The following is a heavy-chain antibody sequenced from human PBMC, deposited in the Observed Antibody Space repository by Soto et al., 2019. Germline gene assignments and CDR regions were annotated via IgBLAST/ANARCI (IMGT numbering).Heavy chain of an antibody. CDR3: ARASTAGDAFDI. J-gene: IGHJ3*02. D-gene: IGHD6-13*01. CDR1: GFTFSSYS. Sequence: GSLRLSCAASGFTFSSYSMNWVRQAPGKGLEWVSYISSSSSTIYYADSVKGRFTISRDNAKNSLYLQVNSLRAEDTAVYYCARASTAGDAFDIWGQGTMVT. V-gene: IGHV3-48*01. CDR2: ISSSSSTI.